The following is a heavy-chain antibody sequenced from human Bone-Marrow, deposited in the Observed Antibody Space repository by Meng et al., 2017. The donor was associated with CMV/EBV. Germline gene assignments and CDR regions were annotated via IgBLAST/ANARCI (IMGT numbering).Heavy chain of an antibody. Sequence: GESLKISCTASGFTFGDYAMSWVRQAPGKGLECVGFIRSKAYGGTTEYAASVKGRFTISRDDSKSIAYLQMNSLKTEDTAVYYCTRDRLWYYYDSSGYYYFDYWGQGTLVTVSS. D-gene: IGHD3-22*01. CDR1: GFTFGDYA. CDR3: TRDRLWYYYDSSGYYYFDY. V-gene: IGHV3-49*04. CDR2: IRSKAYGGTT. J-gene: IGHJ4*02.